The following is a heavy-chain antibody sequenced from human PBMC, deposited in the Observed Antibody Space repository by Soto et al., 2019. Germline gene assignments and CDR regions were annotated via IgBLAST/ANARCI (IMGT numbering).Heavy chain of an antibody. V-gene: IGHV1-69*01. CDR2: IIPIFGTP. J-gene: IGHJ4*02. CDR1: GDSFSSYA. CDR3: ATWGNYYETRALAY. D-gene: IGHD3-22*01. Sequence: QVQLVQSVAEVKKPGSSVKVSCKASGDSFSSYAISWVRQAPGHGLEWMGRIIPIFGTPNYAQRVEGRVTITADESTSTANMELSSLRSDDTAVYYCATWGNYYETRALAYWGQGTLVTVSS.